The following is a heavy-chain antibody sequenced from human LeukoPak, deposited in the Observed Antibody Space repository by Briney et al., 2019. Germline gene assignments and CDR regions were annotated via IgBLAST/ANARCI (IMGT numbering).Heavy chain of an antibody. D-gene: IGHD1-26*01. CDR2: MNIDGSEK. J-gene: IGHJ4*02. CDR1: GFTFSSYW. Sequence: GGSLRLSCAASGFTFSSYWMGWVRQPPGKRLEWVANMNIDGSEKYYADSAKGRFTISRDNARNSVYLQMNSLRVEDTAVYYCARDPVEWELLLDYWGQGTLVTVSS. CDR3: ARDPVEWELLLDY. V-gene: IGHV3-7*01.